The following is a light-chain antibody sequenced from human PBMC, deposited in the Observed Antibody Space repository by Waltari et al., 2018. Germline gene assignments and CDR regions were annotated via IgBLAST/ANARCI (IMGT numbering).Light chain of an antibody. Sequence: IVLTQSPGTLSLSPGAKASLSCKASQNLSSNFLAGYRQRPGQPPGLLIHGAAKRAAGIPDTFSGSGSGTDFTLTISRLEAEDSAVYYCQQYGTSPYTFGQGTKVEIK. J-gene: IGKJ2*01. CDR1: QNLSSNF. CDR2: GAA. CDR3: QQYGTSPYT. V-gene: IGKV3-20*01.